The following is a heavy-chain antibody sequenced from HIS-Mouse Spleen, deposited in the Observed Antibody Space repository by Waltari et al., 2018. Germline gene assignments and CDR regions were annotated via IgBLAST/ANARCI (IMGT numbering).Heavy chain of an antibody. V-gene: IGHV4-39*07. CDR2: IYYSGST. CDR1: GGPISRSSYY. Sequence: QLQLQESGPGLVKPSETLSLSCPVSGGPISRSSYYRGWIRQPPGKGLEWIGSIYYSGSTYYNPSLKSRVTISVDTSKNQFSLKLSSVTAADTAVYYCAREIPYSSSWYDWYFDLWGRGTLVTVSS. J-gene: IGHJ2*01. CDR3: AREIPYSSSWYDWYFDL. D-gene: IGHD6-13*01.